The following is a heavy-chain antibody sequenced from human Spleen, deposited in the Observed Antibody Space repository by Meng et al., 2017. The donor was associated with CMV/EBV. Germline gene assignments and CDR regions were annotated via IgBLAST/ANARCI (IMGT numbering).Heavy chain of an antibody. J-gene: IGHJ5*02. CDR2: INHSGST. Sequence: FSGYYWSWIRQAPGKGLEWIGEINHSGSTNNDPSLKSRVATSVDTSKNQFSLKLSSVTAADTAVYYCARGRRRYNFWSDHIGGWFDPWGQGTLVTVSS. CDR1: FSGYY. D-gene: IGHD3-3*01. CDR3: ARGRRRYNFWSDHIGGWFDP. V-gene: IGHV4-34*01.